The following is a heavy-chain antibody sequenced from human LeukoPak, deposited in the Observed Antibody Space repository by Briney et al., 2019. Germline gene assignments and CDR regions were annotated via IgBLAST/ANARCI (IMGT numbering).Heavy chain of an antibody. Sequence: GGSLRLSCAASGFTFSSYSMNWVRQAPGKGLEWVSYISSSSSTIYYADSAKGRFTISRDNAKNSLYLQMNSLRAEDTAVYYCARDSVGYSYGSIRRGIWFDPWGQGTLVTVSS. CDR3: ARDSVGYSYGSIRRGIWFDP. CDR1: GFTFSSYS. V-gene: IGHV3-48*01. CDR2: ISSSSSTI. J-gene: IGHJ5*02. D-gene: IGHD5-18*01.